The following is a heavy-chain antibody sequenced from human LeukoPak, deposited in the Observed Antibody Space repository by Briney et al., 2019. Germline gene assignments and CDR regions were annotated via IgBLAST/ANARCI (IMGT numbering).Heavy chain of an antibody. J-gene: IGHJ4*02. CDR3: SRAGANWGYRWYYDF. V-gene: IGHV3-7*01. CDR2: IKRDGSEK. D-gene: IGHD3/OR15-3a*01. CDR1: GFTFSNYW. Sequence: PGGSLRLSCAASGFTFSNYWMSWVRQAPGKGLEWVANIKRDGSEKYYVDSVKGRFIISRDNAKNSLFLQVNSLRVEDTAVYYCSRAGANWGYRWYYDFWGQGTLVTVSP.